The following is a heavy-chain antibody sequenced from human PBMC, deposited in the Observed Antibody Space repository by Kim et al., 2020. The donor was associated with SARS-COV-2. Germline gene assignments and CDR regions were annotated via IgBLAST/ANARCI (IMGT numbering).Heavy chain of an antibody. J-gene: IGHJ4*02. Sequence: GVRIPYPDAVKGRFTISRDNSKNTLYLHMNSLRADDSAVYYCASRGPWGQGTLVTVSS. V-gene: IGHV3-53*01. CDR3: ASRGP. CDR2: GVRI.